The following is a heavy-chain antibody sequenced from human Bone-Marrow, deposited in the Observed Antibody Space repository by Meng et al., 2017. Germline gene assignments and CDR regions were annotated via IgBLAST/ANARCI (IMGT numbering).Heavy chain of an antibody. V-gene: IGHV1-2*06. CDR3: ARGKILRYFDWLPLYYYYGMDV. D-gene: IGHD3-9*01. Sequence: VSVKVPRKASGYTFTGYYMHWVRQAPGQGLEWMGRINPNSGGTNYAQKFQGRVTMTRNTSISTAYMELSRLRSDDPAVYYCARGKILRYFDWLPLYYYYGMDVWGQGTTVTVSS. J-gene: IGHJ6*02. CDR2: INPNSGGT. CDR1: GYTFTGYY.